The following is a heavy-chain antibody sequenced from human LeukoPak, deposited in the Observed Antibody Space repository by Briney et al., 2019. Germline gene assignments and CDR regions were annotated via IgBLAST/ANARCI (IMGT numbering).Heavy chain of an antibody. CDR2: IYYSGST. J-gene: IGHJ3*02. CDR3: ARPRTMIVVVDAFDI. Sequence: SETLSLTXAVYGGSISSSSYYWGWIRQPPGEGLEWSGSIYYSGSTYYNPSLKSRVTISVDTSKNQFSLKLSSVTAADTAVYYCARPRTMIVVVDAFDIWGQGTMVTVSS. D-gene: IGHD3-22*01. V-gene: IGHV4-39*01. CDR1: GGSISSSSYY.